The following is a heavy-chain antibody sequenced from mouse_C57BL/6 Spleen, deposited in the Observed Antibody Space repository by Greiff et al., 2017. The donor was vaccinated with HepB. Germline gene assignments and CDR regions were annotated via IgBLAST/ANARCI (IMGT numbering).Heavy chain of an antibody. Sequence: VKLVESGPELVKPGASVKISCKASGYAFSSSWMNWVKQRPGKGLEWIGRIYPGDGDTNYNGKFKGKATLTADKSSSTAYMQLSSLTSEDSAVYFCARSPLYYGSSYRYYAMDYWGQGTSVTVSS. D-gene: IGHD1-1*01. J-gene: IGHJ4*01. CDR3: ARSPLYYGSSYRYYAMDY. CDR2: IYPGDGDT. V-gene: IGHV1-82*01. CDR1: GYAFSSSW.